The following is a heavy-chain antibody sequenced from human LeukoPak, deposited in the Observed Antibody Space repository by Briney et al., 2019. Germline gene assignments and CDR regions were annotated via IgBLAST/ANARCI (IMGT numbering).Heavy chain of an antibody. CDR1: GDSISGYY. V-gene: IGHV4-59*01. Sequence: SETLSLTCTVSGDSISGYYWSWIRQPPGKGLEWIGFIYSSGSTNYNPSLKSRVTISVDTSKNQFSLKLSSVTAADTAVYYCARVSGYNWNFDYWGQGTLVTVSS. J-gene: IGHJ4*02. CDR2: IYSSGST. D-gene: IGHD5-24*01. CDR3: ARVSGYNWNFDY.